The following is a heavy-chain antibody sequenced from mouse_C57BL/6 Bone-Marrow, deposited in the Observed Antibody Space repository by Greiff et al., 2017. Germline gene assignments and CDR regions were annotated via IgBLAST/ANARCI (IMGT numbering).Heavy chain of an antibody. CDR3: VVAFDY. J-gene: IGHJ2*01. Sequence: VHVKQSGPVLVKPGASVKMSCKASGYTFTDYYMNWVKQSHGKSLEWIGVINPYNGGTSYNQKFKGKAPLTVEKSSSTAYMELNSLTSEDSAVYFTVVAFDYWGQGTTLTVSS. CDR2: INPYNGGT. CDR1: GYTFTDYY. D-gene: IGHD1-1*01. V-gene: IGHV1-19*01.